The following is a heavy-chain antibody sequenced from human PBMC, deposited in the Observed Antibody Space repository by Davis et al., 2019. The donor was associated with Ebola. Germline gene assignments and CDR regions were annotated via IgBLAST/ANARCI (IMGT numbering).Heavy chain of an antibody. Sequence: GGSLRLSCAASGFTFSSYSMNWVRQAPGKGLEWVSYISSSSSTIYYADSVKGRFTISRDNSKNTLYLQMNSLRADDTAVYYCAKGLGASDWYASDYWGQRALVTVSS. CDR2: ISSSSSTI. V-gene: IGHV3-48*01. J-gene: IGHJ4*02. CDR1: GFTFSSYS. D-gene: IGHD6-19*01. CDR3: AKGLGASDWYASDY.